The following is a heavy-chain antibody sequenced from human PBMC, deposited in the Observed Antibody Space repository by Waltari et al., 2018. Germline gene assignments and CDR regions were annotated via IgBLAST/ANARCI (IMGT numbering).Heavy chain of an antibody. V-gene: IGHV4-4*02. CDR1: GTSIISHNW. D-gene: IGHD4-4*01. Sequence: QVQLQESGPGLVRPSGTLSLTCAVSGTSIISHNWWSWVRQPPGKGLEWIGEILHGGSTNYNPSLRSRVTMSVDRSKNYFSLKLTSVTAADTAVYFCASRDIAPVTTSFDYWGQGILVTVSS. CDR3: ASRDIAPVTTSFDY. J-gene: IGHJ4*02. CDR2: ILHGGST.